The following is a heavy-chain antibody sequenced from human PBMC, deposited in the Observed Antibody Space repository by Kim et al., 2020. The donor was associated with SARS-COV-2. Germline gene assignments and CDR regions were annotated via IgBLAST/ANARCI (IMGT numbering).Heavy chain of an antibody. V-gene: IGHV3-74*01. CDR1: GFTFSSYW. CDR2: VNSDGSST. D-gene: IGHD3-16*01. CDR3: ASLSTGYDWDNLDY. J-gene: IGHJ4*02. Sequence: GGSLRLSCVASGFTFSSYWMRWVRQAPGKGLVWVSRVNSDGSSTYYADSVKGRFTISRDNARNTLYLQMNSLRAEDTAVYYCASLSTGYDWDNLDYWGQGTLVTVSS.